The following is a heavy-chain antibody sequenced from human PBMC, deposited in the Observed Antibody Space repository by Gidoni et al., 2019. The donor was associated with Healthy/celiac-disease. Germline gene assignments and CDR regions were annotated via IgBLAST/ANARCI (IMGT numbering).Heavy chain of an antibody. Sequence: EVQLVESGGGLVQPGGSLRLSCAASGFTFSSYWMSWVRQAPGKGLEGVANIKQDGSEKYYVDSVKGRFTISRDNAKNSLYLQMNSLRAEDTAVYYCARVHTKMVRGVTPRGLDYWGQGTLVTVSS. J-gene: IGHJ4*02. CDR1: GFTFSSYW. V-gene: IGHV3-7*04. CDR2: IKQDGSEK. CDR3: ARVHTKMVRGVTPRGLDY. D-gene: IGHD3-10*01.